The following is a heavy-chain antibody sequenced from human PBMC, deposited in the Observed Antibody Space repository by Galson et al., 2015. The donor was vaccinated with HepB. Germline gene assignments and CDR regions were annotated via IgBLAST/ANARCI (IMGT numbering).Heavy chain of an antibody. J-gene: IGHJ4*02. D-gene: IGHD6-19*01. Sequence: SLRLSCAASGFTFSYYAMSWVRQAPGKGLEWVSAIPPSGDHTYSAASMKGRFTISRDKSQNTLFLQMNSLRADDTAIYFCAKVFPEKTDGWYRQALYYFDSWGQGTRVTVSS. CDR2: IPPSGDHT. CDR3: AKVFPEKTDGWYRQALYYFDS. CDR1: GFTFSYYA. V-gene: IGHV3-23*01.